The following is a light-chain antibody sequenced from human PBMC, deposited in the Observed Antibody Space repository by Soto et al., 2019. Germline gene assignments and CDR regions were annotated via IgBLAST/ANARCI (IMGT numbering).Light chain of an antibody. Sequence: QAVVTQPPSVSRAPGQRVTISCTGSSSNIGAGYDVHWYQQLPGTAPKLLIYGNSNQPSGVPDRFSGSKSGTSASLAITGLQAEDEADYYWQSYDSSLSGLVFGGGTKLTVL. CDR2: GNS. J-gene: IGLJ2*01. CDR3: QSYDSSLSGLV. CDR1: SSNIGAGYD. V-gene: IGLV1-40*01.